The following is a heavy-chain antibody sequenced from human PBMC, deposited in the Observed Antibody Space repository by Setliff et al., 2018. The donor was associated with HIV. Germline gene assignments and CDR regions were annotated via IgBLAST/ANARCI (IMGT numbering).Heavy chain of an antibody. D-gene: IGHD2-8*01. CDR2: INADGSIT. V-gene: IGHV3-74*01. J-gene: IGHJ6*02. CDR1: GFNFSSHT. Sequence: PGGSLRLSCAASGFNFSSHTMNWVRQAPGKGLVWVSRINADGSITDYADSVKGRFTISRDNAKNTLYMQMNSLRAEDTAVYYCARPYTVWVYGMDVWGQGTTVTVSS. CDR3: ARPYTVWVYGMDV.